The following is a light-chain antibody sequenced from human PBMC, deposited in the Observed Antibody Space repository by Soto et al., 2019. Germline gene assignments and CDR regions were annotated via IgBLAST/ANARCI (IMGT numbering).Light chain of an antibody. Sequence: QSALTQPASVSGSAGQSITISCSGTMRDVGAYNLVSWYQQHPGTAPKLIIYEVRNRPSGISSRFSGSRSGNTASLTISGLQSEDEGDYYCKSYAGSNTYVFGSGTKVIVL. CDR2: EVR. V-gene: IGLV2-14*01. CDR1: MRDVGAYNL. CDR3: KSYAGSNTYV. J-gene: IGLJ1*01.